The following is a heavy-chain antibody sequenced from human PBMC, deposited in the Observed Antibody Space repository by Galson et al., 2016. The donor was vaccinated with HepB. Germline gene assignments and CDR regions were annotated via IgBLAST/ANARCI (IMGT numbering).Heavy chain of an antibody. V-gene: IGHV5-10-1*01. J-gene: IGHJ6*03. CDR2: IEPTDYSS. D-gene: IGHD4/OR15-4a*01. CDR1: GYNFANYW. CDR3: SRLVSPDGALNRHYSYMDV. Sequence: QSGAEVKKPGESLTISCKGSGYNFANYWIGWVRQMPGKGLEWMGRIEPTDYSSKNRPSFQGHVTLPTDKSISTAYLQWSSLRASDTGKYYCSRLVSPDGALNRHYSYMDVWRPGTTVTVSS.